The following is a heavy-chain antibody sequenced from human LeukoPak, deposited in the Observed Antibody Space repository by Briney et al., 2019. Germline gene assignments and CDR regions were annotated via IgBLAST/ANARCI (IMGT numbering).Heavy chain of an antibody. V-gene: IGHV4-39*07. Sequence: SETLSLTCTVSGGSISSSSYYWGWIRQPPGKGLEWIGEINHSGSTNYNPSLKSRVTISVDTSKNQFSLKLNSVTAADTALYYCARGAYDYVWGSYLNWFDPWGQGTLVTVSS. CDR3: ARGAYDYVWGSYLNWFDP. CDR2: INHSGST. CDR1: GGSISSSSYY. J-gene: IGHJ5*02. D-gene: IGHD3-16*02.